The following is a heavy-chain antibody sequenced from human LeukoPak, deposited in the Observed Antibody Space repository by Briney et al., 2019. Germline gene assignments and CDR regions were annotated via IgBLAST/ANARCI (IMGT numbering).Heavy chain of an antibody. CDR2: ISSSGSTI. Sequence: GGSLRLSCAASGFTFSSYEMNWVRQAPGKGLEWVSYISSSGSTIYYADSVKGRFTISRDNAKNSLYLQMNSLRAEDTAVYYCARSGSYYENDYWGQGTLVTVSS. J-gene: IGHJ4*02. V-gene: IGHV3-48*03. CDR3: ARSGSYYENDY. D-gene: IGHD1-26*01. CDR1: GFTFSSYE.